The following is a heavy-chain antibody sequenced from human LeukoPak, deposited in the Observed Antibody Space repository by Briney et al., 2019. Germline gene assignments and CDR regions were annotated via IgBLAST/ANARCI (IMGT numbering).Heavy chain of an antibody. CDR3: ARDRDCCSTSCYGRYNWFDP. J-gene: IGHJ5*02. Sequence: SETLSLTCTVSGGSISSYWSWIRQPAGKGLEWIGRIYISGSTNYNPSPKSRVIMSVDTSKNQFSLKLSSVTAADTAVYYCARDRDCCSTSCYGRYNWFDPWGQGTLVTVSS. CDR1: GGSISSY. D-gene: IGHD2-2*01. V-gene: IGHV4-4*07. CDR2: IYISGST.